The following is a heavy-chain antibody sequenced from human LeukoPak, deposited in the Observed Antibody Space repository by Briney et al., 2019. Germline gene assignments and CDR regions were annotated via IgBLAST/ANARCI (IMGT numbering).Heavy chain of an antibody. CDR3: ARMFWSGYSYYYYYYMDV. CDR2: IYYSGST. J-gene: IGHJ6*03. V-gene: IGHV4-59*08. Sequence: SETLSLTCTVSGGSISSYYWSWIRQPPGKGLEWIGYIYYSGSTNYNPSLKSRVTISVDTSKNQFSLKLSSVTAADTAVYYCARMFWSGYSYYYYYYMDVWGKGATVTVSS. CDR1: GGSISSYY. D-gene: IGHD3-3*01.